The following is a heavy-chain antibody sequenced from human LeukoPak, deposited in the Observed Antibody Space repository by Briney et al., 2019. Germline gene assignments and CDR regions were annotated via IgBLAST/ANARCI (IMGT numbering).Heavy chain of an antibody. D-gene: IGHD3-22*01. J-gene: IGHJ3*02. Sequence: PGGSLRLSCAASGFTFSSYSMNWVRQAPGKGLEWVSYISSSSSTIYYADSVKGRFTISRDNAKNSLYLQMNSLRAEDTAVYYCARDYFDSGAFYSDAFDIWGQGTMVTVSS. CDR1: GFTFSSYS. CDR3: ARDYFDSGAFYSDAFDI. CDR2: ISSSSSTI. V-gene: IGHV3-48*04.